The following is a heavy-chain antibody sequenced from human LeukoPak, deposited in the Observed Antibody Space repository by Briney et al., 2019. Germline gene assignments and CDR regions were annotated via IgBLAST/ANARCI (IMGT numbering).Heavy chain of an antibody. Sequence: SVKVSCKASGGTFSSYAISWVRQAPGQGLEWMGGIIPIFGTANYAQKFQGRVTITADESTSTAYMELSSLRSEDTAVYYCAGPTMVRGPMDVWGKGTTVTISS. CDR3: AGPTMVRGPMDV. CDR2: IIPIFGTA. CDR1: GGTFSSYA. V-gene: IGHV1-69*13. J-gene: IGHJ6*04. D-gene: IGHD3-10*01.